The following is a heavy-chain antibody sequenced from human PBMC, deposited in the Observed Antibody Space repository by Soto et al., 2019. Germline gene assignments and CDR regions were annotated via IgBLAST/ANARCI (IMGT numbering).Heavy chain of an antibody. CDR3: AKGHGGFDY. V-gene: IGHV3-23*01. J-gene: IGHJ4*02. CDR2: ISGSGGNT. Sequence: GGSLRLSCAASGFTFSSYAMSWVRQAPGKGLEWVSAISGSGGNTYYADSVKGRFAISRDNSENTLYLQVNSLRAEDTAVYYCAKGHGGFDYLGQGTLVTVSS. CDR1: GFTFSSYA.